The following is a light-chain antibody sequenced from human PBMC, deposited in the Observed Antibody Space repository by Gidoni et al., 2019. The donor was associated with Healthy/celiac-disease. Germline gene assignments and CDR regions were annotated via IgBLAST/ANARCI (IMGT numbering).Light chain of an antibody. Sequence: DIQMTQSPSTLSASVGDRVTITCRASQSISIWLAWYQQEPGKAPKLLIYKASSLDSGVPSRFSGGGSGTEFTLTISSLQPDDFATYYCQQYKDYPWTFGQGTKVEIK. CDR1: QSISIW. CDR3: QQYKDYPWT. CDR2: KAS. J-gene: IGKJ1*01. V-gene: IGKV1-5*03.